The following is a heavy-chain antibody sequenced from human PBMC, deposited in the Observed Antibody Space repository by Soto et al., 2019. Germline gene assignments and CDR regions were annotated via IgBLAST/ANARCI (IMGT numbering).Heavy chain of an antibody. Sequence: PGGSLRLSCAASGFTVSSNYMSWVRQAPGRGLEWVSVIYSGGSTYYADSVKGRFTISRDNSKNTLYLQMNSLRAEDTAVYYCARDYYGSGSYYTYYYYGMDVWGQGTTVTVSS. V-gene: IGHV3-53*01. CDR1: GFTVSSNY. D-gene: IGHD3-10*01. J-gene: IGHJ6*02. CDR2: IYSGGST. CDR3: ARDYYGSGSYYTYYYYGMDV.